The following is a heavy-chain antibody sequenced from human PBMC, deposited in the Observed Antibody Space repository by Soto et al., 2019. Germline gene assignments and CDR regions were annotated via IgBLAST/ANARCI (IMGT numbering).Heavy chain of an antibody. D-gene: IGHD3-16*01. CDR1: GDSISSGNKY. V-gene: IGHV4-30-4*01. CDR3: ARVPSPFDYYYAMDV. J-gene: IGHJ6*02. CDR2: IFSSGTT. Sequence: TLSLTCTVSGDSISSGNKYWSWIRQAPGKGLEWIGYIFSSGTTNYNPSLKSRLTMSLDTSQNQFTLRLASVTDADSAVYYCARVPSPFDYYYAMDVWGQGTTVTVSS.